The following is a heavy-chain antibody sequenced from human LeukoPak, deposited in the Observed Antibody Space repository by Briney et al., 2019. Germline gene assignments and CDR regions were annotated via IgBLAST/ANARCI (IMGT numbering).Heavy chain of an antibody. Sequence: GGSLRLSCAASGFTFSSYSMNWVRQAPGRGLEWVSYIDTSGSPIYYADSVKGRFTISRDNAKNSLYLQMNSLRADDTAVYYCARGPPLFDPWGQGALVTVSS. V-gene: IGHV3-48*01. J-gene: IGHJ5*02. CDR2: IDTSGSPI. CDR1: GFTFSSYS. CDR3: ARGPPLFDP.